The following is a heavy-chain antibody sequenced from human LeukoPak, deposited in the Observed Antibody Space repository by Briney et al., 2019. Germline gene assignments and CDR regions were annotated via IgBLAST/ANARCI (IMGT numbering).Heavy chain of an antibody. Sequence: SETLSLTCAVYGGSLSGYYWSWIRQPPGKGLEWIGEINHRGSTNYNPSLKSRVTISVDTSKNQFSLKLSSVTAADTAVYSCARAEYYYDSSGYLGAFDIWGQGTMVTVSS. CDR2: INHRGST. D-gene: IGHD3-22*01. J-gene: IGHJ3*02. V-gene: IGHV4-34*01. CDR1: GGSLSGYY. CDR3: ARAEYYYDSSGYLGAFDI.